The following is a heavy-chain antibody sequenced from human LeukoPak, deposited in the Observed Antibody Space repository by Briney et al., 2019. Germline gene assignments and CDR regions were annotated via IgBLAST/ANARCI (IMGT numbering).Heavy chain of an antibody. CDR1: GYTFTGYY. Sequence: GASVKVSCKASGYTFTGYYMHWVRQAPGQGLEWMGWINPNSGGTNYAQKFQGRVTMTRDTSISTAYMELSRLRSDDTAVYYCARFPSRGETMVWSIYYYGMDVWGQGTTVTVSS. V-gene: IGHV1-2*02. D-gene: IGHD3-10*01. CDR2: INPNSGGT. J-gene: IGHJ6*02. CDR3: ARFPSRGETMVWSIYYYGMDV.